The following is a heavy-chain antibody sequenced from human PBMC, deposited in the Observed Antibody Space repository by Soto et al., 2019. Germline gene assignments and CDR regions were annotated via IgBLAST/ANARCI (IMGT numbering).Heavy chain of an antibody. CDR2: IDPTVGST. V-gene: IGHV1-46*03. Sequence: QVQLVQSGAEVKKPGASVKVSCTASGYRFTSKYLHWVRQAPGQGLEWMGVIDPTVGSTSYAQKLEGRVTMPRDTSTRKGEMELSSVRCEDTAEYYCASHCSTRCSDWVDPGGQGTLVTVSS. CDR3: ASHCSTRCSDWVDP. D-gene: IGHD2-2*01. CDR1: GYRFTSKY. J-gene: IGHJ5*02.